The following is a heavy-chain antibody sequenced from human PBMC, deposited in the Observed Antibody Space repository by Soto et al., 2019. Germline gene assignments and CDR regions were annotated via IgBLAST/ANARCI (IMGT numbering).Heavy chain of an antibody. CDR2: IWYDGSNK. CDR3: ATDYGGNPDFDY. D-gene: IGHD4-17*01. V-gene: IGHV3-33*08. Sequence: GGSLRLSCAASGFTFSSYGMHWVRQAPGKGLEWVAVIWYDGSNKYYADSVKGRFTISRDNSKNTLYLQMNSLRAEDTAVYYCATDYGGNPDFDYWGQGTLVTVSS. J-gene: IGHJ4*02. CDR1: GFTFSSYG.